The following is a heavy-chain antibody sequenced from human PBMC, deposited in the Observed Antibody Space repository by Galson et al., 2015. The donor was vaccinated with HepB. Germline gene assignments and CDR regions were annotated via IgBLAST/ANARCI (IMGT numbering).Heavy chain of an antibody. V-gene: IGHV1-69*13. D-gene: IGHD3-10*01. Sequence: SVKVSCKASGDTFSNYAFTWVRQAPGQGLEWMGGIIPIVDTTNYAQKFQGRITITADESTSTVYMELSSLRSEDTAMYYCARELKGSASYGLDVWGQGTTVTVSS. CDR2: IIPIVDTT. J-gene: IGHJ6*02. CDR1: GDTFSNYA. CDR3: ARELKGSASYGLDV.